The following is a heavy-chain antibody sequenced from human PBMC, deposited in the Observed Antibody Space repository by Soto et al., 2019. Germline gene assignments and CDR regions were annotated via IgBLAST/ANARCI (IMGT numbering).Heavy chain of an antibody. D-gene: IGHD3-3*02. CDR3: ARDKDRQQLGGNYYYGMDV. J-gene: IGHJ6*02. V-gene: IGHV1-69*12. CDR2: IIPIFPTT. Sequence: QVPLVQSGAEVKKPGSSVTVSCKASGGTFGNSAISWVRQAPGQGLEWMGGIIPIFPTTDYAQKFQGRVTSTADESTTTAYMESTSLRSEDTAVYFCARDKDRQQLGGNYYYGMDVWGQGTTVTVSS. CDR1: GGTFGNSA.